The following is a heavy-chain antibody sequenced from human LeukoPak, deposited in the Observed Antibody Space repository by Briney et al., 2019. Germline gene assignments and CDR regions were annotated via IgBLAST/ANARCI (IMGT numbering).Heavy chain of an antibody. D-gene: IGHD1-26*01. V-gene: IGHV3-21*01. J-gene: IGHJ6*03. Sequence: PGGSLRLSCAASGFTFSSYSMNWVRQAPGKGLEWVSSISSSSSYIYYADSVKGRFTISRDNAKNSQYLQMNSLRAEDTAVYYCARAESGSYSPYYYYYYMDVWGKGTTVTVSS. CDR1: GFTFSSYS. CDR3: ARAESGSYSPYYYYYYMDV. CDR2: ISSSSSYI.